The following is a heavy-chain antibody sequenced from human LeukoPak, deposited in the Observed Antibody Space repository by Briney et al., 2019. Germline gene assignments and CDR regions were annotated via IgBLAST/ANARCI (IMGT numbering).Heavy chain of an antibody. D-gene: IGHD2-2*01. CDR3: ARDMRGDGFDI. CDR2: IRQDGSEK. CDR1: GFXFSTFW. J-gene: IGHJ3*02. V-gene: IGHV3-7*04. Sequence: PGGSLRLSCAASGFXFSTFWITWVRQAPGKGLELVANIRQDGSEKYYVDSVEGRFTISRDNAKKSLFLQMNSLRVEDTAAYYCARDMRGDGFDIWGQGTMVTVSS.